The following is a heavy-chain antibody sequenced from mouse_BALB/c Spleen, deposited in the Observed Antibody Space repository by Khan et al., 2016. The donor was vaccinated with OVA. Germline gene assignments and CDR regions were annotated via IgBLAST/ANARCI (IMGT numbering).Heavy chain of an antibody. CDR2: ISYSGVT. CDR1: GYSITSGYA. V-gene: IGHV3-2*02. Sequence: EVKLEESGPGLVKPSQSLSLTCTVTGYSITSGYAWNWIRQFPGNKLEWMGYISYSGVTSYTPSLKSRISITRDTSKNQFFLQLNSVTTEDTATYYCARGNYYGYYFDYWGQGTTLTGSS. CDR3: ARGNYYGYYFDY. J-gene: IGHJ2*01. D-gene: IGHD1-1*01.